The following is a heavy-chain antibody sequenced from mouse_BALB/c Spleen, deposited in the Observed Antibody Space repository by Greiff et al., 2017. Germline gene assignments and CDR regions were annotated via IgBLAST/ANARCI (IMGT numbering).Heavy chain of an antibody. Sequence: EVQLHQSGPELVKPGASVKIPCKASGYTFTDYNMDWVKQSHGKSLEWIGDINPNNGGTIYNQKFKGKATLTVDKSSSTAYMELRSLTSEDTAVYYCARDGLGRGYFDYWGQGTTRTVSA. V-gene: IGHV1-18*01. D-gene: IGHD4-1*01. CDR1: GYTFTDYN. CDR3: ARDGLGRGYFDY. CDR2: INPNNGGT. J-gene: IGHJ2*01.